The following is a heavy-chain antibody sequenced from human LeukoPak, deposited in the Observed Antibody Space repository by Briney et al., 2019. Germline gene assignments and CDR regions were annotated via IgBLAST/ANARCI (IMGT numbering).Heavy chain of an antibody. CDR2: ISAYNGNT. V-gene: IGHV1-18*01. Sequence: GASVKVSCKASGYTFTSYGISWVRQAPGQGLEWMGWISAYNGNTNYAQKLQGRVTITADESTSTAYMELSSLRSEDTAVYYCARGGRWLPKLEAFDIWGQGTMVTVSS. J-gene: IGHJ3*02. CDR3: ARGGRWLPKLEAFDI. D-gene: IGHD5-12*01. CDR1: GYTFTSYG.